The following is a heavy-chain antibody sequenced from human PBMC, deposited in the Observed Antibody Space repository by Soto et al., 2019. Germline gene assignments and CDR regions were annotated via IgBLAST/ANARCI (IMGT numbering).Heavy chain of an antibody. Sequence: XRRSWTPGGFRCCDYASGVFRHAPGKGLGFVGFIRSKAYGWTTEYAASVKGRFTISRDDSKSIAYLQMNSLKTEDTAVHYCTSPSFSVTNYDFWSGWKIENWLGPRGQGTLVAVCS. CDR1: GFRCCDYA. CDR2: IRSKAYGWTT. D-gene: IGHD3-3*01. CDR3: TSPSFSVTNYDFWSGWKIENWLGP. V-gene: IGHV3-49*03. J-gene: IGHJ5*02.